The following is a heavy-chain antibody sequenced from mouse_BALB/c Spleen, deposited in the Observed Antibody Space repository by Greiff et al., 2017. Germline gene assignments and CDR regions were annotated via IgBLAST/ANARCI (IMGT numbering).Heavy chain of an antibody. Sequence: VQLQQSGAELARPGASVKLSCKASGYTFTSYWMQWVKQRPGQGLEWIGAIYPGDGDTRYTQKFKGKATLTADKSSSTAYMQLSSLASEDSAVYYCASPTSAYWGQGTLVTVSA. CDR2: IYPGDGDT. J-gene: IGHJ3*01. V-gene: IGHV1-87*01. CDR3: ASPTSAY. D-gene: IGHD2-10*01. CDR1: GYTFTSYW.